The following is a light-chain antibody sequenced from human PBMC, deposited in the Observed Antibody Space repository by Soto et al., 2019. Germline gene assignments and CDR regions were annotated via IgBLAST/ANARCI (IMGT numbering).Light chain of an antibody. V-gene: IGKV1-16*01. CDR1: QGISDY. CDR3: QQYKSYPLT. CDR2: GAS. J-gene: IGKJ5*01. Sequence: DIQMTQSPSSLSASIGDRVTITCRASQGISDYLAWFQHKPGRAPRSLIYGASTLQSGVPPRISGSGSGTDFTLTISSLHPEDFATYYCQQYKSYPLTFGQGTRLEIK.